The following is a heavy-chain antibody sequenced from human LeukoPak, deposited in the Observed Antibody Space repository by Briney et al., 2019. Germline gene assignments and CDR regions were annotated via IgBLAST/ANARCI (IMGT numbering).Heavy chain of an antibody. D-gene: IGHD3-10*01. CDR3: ARGEYDLLGDY. CDR1: GYTLSRQS. Sequence: ASVKVSCKTCGYTLSRQSMNWGRQSPGHGLEWLGWISPYNGNTKYAQKIQGRATMTTDTSTSTAYLELRSLRSDDTAVYYCARGEYDLLGDYWGQGTLVTVSS. V-gene: IGHV1-18*01. J-gene: IGHJ4*02. CDR2: ISPYNGNT.